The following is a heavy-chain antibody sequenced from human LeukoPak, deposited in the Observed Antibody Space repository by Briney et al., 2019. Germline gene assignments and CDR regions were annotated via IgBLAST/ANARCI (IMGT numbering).Heavy chain of an antibody. CDR2: ISSSGSTI. V-gene: IGHV3-11*01. J-gene: IGHJ4*02. CDR3: ARVSGIAVAFDY. D-gene: IGHD6-19*01. CDR1: GFTFSSYA. Sequence: PGGSLRLSCAASGFTFSSYAMSWIRQAPGKGLEWVSYISSSGSTIYYADSVKGRFTISRDNAKNSLYLQMNSLRAEDTAVYYCARVSGIAVAFDYWGQGTLVTVSS.